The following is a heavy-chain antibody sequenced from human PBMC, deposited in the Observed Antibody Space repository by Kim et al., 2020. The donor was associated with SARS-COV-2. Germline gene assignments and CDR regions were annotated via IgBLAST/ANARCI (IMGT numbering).Heavy chain of an antibody. Sequence: SETLSLTCNVSGASISSGDYYWSWIRQSPGKGLEWIGYIHHTGSTYYNPSLKSRLSISVDTSKSLFSLDLNSVTASDTAVYFCARQGTLWGRWYFDLWGRGTLVTVSS. CDR2: IHHTGST. D-gene: IGHD7-27*01. CDR3: ARQGTLWGRWYFDL. V-gene: IGHV4-30-4*01. CDR1: GASISSGDYY. J-gene: IGHJ2*01.